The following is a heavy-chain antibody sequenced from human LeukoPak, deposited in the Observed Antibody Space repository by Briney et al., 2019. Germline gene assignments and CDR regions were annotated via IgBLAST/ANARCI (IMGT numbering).Heavy chain of an antibody. V-gene: IGHV3-23*01. CDR3: AKLPGGGFLEWLLLYFDY. J-gene: IGHJ4*02. CDR1: GGSISSSSYY. Sequence: SSETLSLTCTVSGGSISSSSYYWGWIRQPPGKGLEWVSAISGSGGSTYYADSVKGRFTISRDNSKNTLYLQMNSLRAEDTAVYYCAKLPGGGFLEWLLLYFDYWGQGTLVTVSS. D-gene: IGHD3-3*01. CDR2: ISGSGGST.